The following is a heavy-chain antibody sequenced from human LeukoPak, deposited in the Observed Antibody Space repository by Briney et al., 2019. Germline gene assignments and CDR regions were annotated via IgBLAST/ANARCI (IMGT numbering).Heavy chain of an antibody. CDR2: IYPGDSDT. CDR3: ARWGTAFYYYGSGSYTGYYYYGMDV. CDR1: GYSFTSYW. J-gene: IGHJ6*02. D-gene: IGHD3-10*01. Sequence: GESLKISCKGSGYSFTSYWIGWVRQMPGKGLEWMGIIYPGDSDTRYSPSFQGQVTILADKSISTAYLQWSSLKASDTAMYYCARWGTAFYYYGSGSYTGYYYYGMDVWGQGTTVTVSS. V-gene: IGHV5-51*01.